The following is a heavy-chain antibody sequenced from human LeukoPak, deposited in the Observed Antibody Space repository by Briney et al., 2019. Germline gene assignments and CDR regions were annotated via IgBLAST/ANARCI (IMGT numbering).Heavy chain of an antibody. D-gene: IGHD3-10*01. Sequence: SETLSLTCAVYGGSFSGYYWSWIRQPPGKGLEWIGEINHSGSTNYNPSLKSRVTISVDTSKNRFSLKLSSVTAADTAVYYCARLPGLLWFGELSFRAFDIWGQETMVTVSS. CDR2: INHSGST. V-gene: IGHV4-34*01. CDR1: GGSFSGYY. J-gene: IGHJ3*02. CDR3: ARLPGLLWFGELSFRAFDI.